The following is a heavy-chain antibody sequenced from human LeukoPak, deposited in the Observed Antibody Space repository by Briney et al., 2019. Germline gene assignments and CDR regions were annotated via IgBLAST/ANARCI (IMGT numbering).Heavy chain of an antibody. J-gene: IGHJ4*02. CDR1: GFTFGDYA. D-gene: IGHD2-2*01. CDR3: TRVTYIEYCSSTSCQKLDFDY. Sequence: GRSLRLSCTASGFTFGDYAMSWFRQAPGKGLEWVGFIRSKAYGGTTEYAASVKGRFTISRDDSKSIAYLQMNSLKTEDTAVYYCTRVTYIEYCSSTSCQKLDFDYWGQGTLVTVSS. CDR2: IRSKAYGGTT. V-gene: IGHV3-49*03.